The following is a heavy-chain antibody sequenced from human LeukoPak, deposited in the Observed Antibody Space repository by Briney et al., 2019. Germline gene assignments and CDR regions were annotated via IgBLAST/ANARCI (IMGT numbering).Heavy chain of an antibody. V-gene: IGHV1-2*02. J-gene: IGHJ5*02. Sequence: GASVKVSCKASGYTFTGYYMHWVRQAPGQGLEWMGWINPNSGGTNYAQKFQGRVTMTRDTSISTAYMELSRLRSDDTAVYYCAREGVRGAQYYDFWSGYYGDAWFDPWGQGTLVTVSS. D-gene: IGHD3-3*01. CDR3: AREGVRGAQYYDFWSGYYGDAWFDP. CDR1: GYTFTGYY. CDR2: INPNSGGT.